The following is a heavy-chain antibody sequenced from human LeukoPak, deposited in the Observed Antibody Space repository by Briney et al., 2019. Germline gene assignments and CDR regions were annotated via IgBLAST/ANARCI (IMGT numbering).Heavy chain of an antibody. D-gene: IGHD1-7*01. CDR3: AKRGITLDAFDI. J-gene: IGHJ3*02. V-gene: IGHV3-23*01. CDR1: GFTFATYA. CDR2: ISGSGGST. Sequence: GGSLRLSCAASGFTFATYAMSWVRQAPGKGLEWVSAISGSGGSTYYADSVKGRFTISRDNSKNTLYLQMNSLRAEDTAVYYCAKRGITLDAFDIWGQGTMVTVS.